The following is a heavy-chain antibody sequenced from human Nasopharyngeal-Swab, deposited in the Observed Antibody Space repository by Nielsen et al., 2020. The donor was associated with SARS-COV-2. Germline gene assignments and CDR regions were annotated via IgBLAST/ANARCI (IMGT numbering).Heavy chain of an antibody. J-gene: IGHJ4*02. D-gene: IGHD3-3*01. CDR2: MNPNSGNT. CDR1: GYTFTSYD. CDR3: ARDTLRFLEWPPPAEIDY. Sequence: ASVKVSCKASGYTFTSYDINWVRQATGQGLEWMGWMNPNSGNTGYAQKFQGRVTMTRNTSISTAYMELRSLRSDDTAVYCCARDTLRFLEWPPPAEIDYWGQGTLVTVSS. V-gene: IGHV1-8*01.